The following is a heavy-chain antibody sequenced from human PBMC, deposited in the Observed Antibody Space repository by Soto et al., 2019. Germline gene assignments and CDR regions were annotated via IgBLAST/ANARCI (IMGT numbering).Heavy chain of an antibody. CDR3: ARYRNLITEDVQVGDFYY. Sequence: QITLKESGPTLVKPTQTLTLTCTFSGFSLTTDEVGVGWVRQPPGEALEWLALTYWDDDERYRASLKTRLTITKDTSKNPVVLIMTYLDPVDAANYYCARYRNLITEDVQVGDFYYWGQGNLVTFSS. CDR1: GFSLTTDEVG. J-gene: IGHJ4*02. CDR2: TYWDDDE. D-gene: IGHD3-10*01. V-gene: IGHV2-5*02.